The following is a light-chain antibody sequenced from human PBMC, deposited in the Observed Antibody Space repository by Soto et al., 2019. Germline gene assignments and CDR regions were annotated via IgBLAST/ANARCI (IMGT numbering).Light chain of an antibody. J-gene: IGKJ1*01. CDR1: QSVSSN. CDR2: GAS. V-gene: IGKV3-15*01. CDR3: QQYNNWPRT. Sequence: EIVMTQSPATLSVSPGERATLSCRASQSVSSNLAWSQQKPGQAPRLLIYGASTRATGIPARFSGRGSGTEFTLTISSLKSEDFAVYYCQQYNNWPRTFGQGTKVEIK.